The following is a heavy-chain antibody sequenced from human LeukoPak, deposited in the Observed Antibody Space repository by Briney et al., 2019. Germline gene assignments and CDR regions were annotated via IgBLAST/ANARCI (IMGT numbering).Heavy chain of an antibody. J-gene: IGHJ4*02. CDR1: GFTFSSYA. V-gene: IGHV3-23*01. CDR3: ARDRGYTQDY. D-gene: IGHD5-12*01. CDR2: ISATGGST. Sequence: GGSLRLSCAASGFTFSSYAMSWVRQAPGKGLEWVSGISATGGSTYYADTVKGRFTISRDNSKNTLYLQMNSLRAEDTAVYYCARDRGYTQDYWGQGTLVTVSS.